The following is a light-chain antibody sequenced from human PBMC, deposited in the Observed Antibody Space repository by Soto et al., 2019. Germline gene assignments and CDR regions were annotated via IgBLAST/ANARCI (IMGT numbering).Light chain of an antibody. CDR1: QSVSSN. V-gene: IGKV3-15*01. Sequence: EIVMTQSPATLSVSPGERATLSCRASQSVSSNLAWYQQKPGQAPRLLIYGSSTRATGIPARFSGSGSGTEFTLTISSLQSEYVAVYYCPQYNNWPVTFGQGTKLEIK. CDR2: GSS. J-gene: IGKJ2*01. CDR3: PQYNNWPVT.